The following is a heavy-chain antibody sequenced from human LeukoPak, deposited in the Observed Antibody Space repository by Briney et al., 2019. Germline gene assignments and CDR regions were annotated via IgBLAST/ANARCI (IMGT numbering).Heavy chain of an antibody. Sequence: GESLKISCKGSGYSINNYWIGWVRQMPGKGLEWMGIIYPGDSDTRYSPSFQGQVTISADKSISTAYLQWSSLKASDTAIYYCARSSGYYRSADYWGQGTLVTVSS. D-gene: IGHD3-22*01. CDR2: IYPGDSDT. CDR1: GYSINNYW. V-gene: IGHV5-51*01. CDR3: ARSSGYYRSADY. J-gene: IGHJ4*02.